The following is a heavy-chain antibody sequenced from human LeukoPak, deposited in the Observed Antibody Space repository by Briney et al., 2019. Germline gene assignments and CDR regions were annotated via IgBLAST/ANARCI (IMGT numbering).Heavy chain of an antibody. CDR1: GFIFTNYG. CDR2: IRYDGNNR. D-gene: IGHD3-22*01. CDR3: AKDMIVGENWFDP. J-gene: IGHJ5*02. Sequence: PGGSLRLSCAASGFIFTNYGMHWVRQAPGKGLEWVAFIRYDGNNRYYADSVRGRFTISRDNSKNTLYLQMNSLRAEDTAVYYCAKDMIVGENWFDPWGQGTLVTVSS. V-gene: IGHV3-30*02.